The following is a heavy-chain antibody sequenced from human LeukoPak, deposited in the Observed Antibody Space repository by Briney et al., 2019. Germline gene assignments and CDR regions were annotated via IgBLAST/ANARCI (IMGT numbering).Heavy chain of an antibody. CDR3: ARSLTDDFWSGHNWFYP. CDR1: GGSISSGSYY. V-gene: IGHV4-61*02. D-gene: IGHD3-3*01. Sequence: SETLSLTCTVSGGSISSGSYYWSWIRQPAGKGLEWIVRIYTSGSTNYNPSLKSRVTISVDTSNNQFSLKLSSVTAAGTAVDYCARSLTDDFWSGHNWFYPWGQGTLVTVSS. CDR2: IYTSGST. J-gene: IGHJ5*02.